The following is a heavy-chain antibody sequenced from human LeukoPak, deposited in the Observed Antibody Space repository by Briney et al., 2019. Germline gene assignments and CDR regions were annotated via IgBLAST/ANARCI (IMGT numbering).Heavy chain of an antibody. CDR1: GFIFSSYS. CDR2: ISSSSNYI. J-gene: IGHJ4*02. V-gene: IGHV3-21*01. Sequence: GGSLILSCAASGFIFSSYSMNWVRQAPGKGLEWVSSISSSSNYIYYADSVRGRFTISRDNAKNSLYLQMNSLRAEDTAVYYCAGGDGDYDYFDYWGQGTLVTVSS. D-gene: IGHD4-17*01. CDR3: AGGDGDYDYFDY.